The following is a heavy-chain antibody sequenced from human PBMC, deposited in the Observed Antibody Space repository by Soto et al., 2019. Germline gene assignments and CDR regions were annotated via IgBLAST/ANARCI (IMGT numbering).Heavy chain of an antibody. CDR2: IIPIFGTA. D-gene: IGHD3-16*02. V-gene: IGHV1-69*01. J-gene: IGHJ6*02. CDR1: GGTFSSYA. CDR3: ASEPYDYVWGSYRHYYYGMDV. Sequence: QVQLVQSGAEVKKPGSSVKVSCKASGGTFSSYAISWVRQAPGQGLEWMGGIIPIFGTANYAQKFQGRVTITADESTSTAYMELSSLRSEGTAVYYCASEPYDYVWGSYRHYYYGMDVWGQGTTVTVSS.